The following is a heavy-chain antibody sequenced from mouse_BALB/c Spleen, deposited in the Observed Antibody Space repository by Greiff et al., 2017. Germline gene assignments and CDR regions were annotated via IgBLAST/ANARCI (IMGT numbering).Heavy chain of an antibody. D-gene: IGHD2-3*01. V-gene: IGHV1-83*01. CDR1: GYSFTSYY. CDR2: IYPGSGST. Sequence: VQLQESGPELMKPGASVKISCKASGYSFTSYYMHWVKQSHGKSLEWIGNIYPGSGSTNYDEKFKSKATLTVDTSSSTAYMQLSSLTSEDSAVYYCTRNGYLDWYFDVWGAGTTVTVSS. CDR3: TRNGYLDWYFDV. J-gene: IGHJ1*01.